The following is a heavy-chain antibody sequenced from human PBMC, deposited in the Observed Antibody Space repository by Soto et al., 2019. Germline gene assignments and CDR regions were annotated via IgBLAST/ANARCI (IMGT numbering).Heavy chain of an antibody. V-gene: IGHV3-53*01. CDR1: GFTVTDNH. CDR3: ATGGDTAKDGY. CDR2: IYYNGNT. J-gene: IGHJ4*02. D-gene: IGHD5-18*01. Sequence: VQLVESGGGLVQPGGSLRLSCAGPGFTVTDNHMTWVRQAPGRGPEWVSTIYYNGNTFHADSVWGRFTISRDTSKNMLYLQMNSLRAEDTAVYYCATGGDTAKDGYWGQGTLVTVSS.